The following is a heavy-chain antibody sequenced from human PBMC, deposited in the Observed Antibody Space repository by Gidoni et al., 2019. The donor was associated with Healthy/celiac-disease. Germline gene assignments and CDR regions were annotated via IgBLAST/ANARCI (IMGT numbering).Heavy chain of an antibody. Sequence: QLQLQESGPGLVKPSQPLSLTCTVSGGSISSGDYYWSWIRQPPGKGLEWIGYIYYRGSTYYNPSLKSRVTISVDTSKNQFSLKLSSVTAADTAVYYCASNRINTYYYGSGSYNSPMDVWGQGTTVTVSS. J-gene: IGHJ6*02. CDR2: IYYRGST. CDR1: GGSISSGDYY. D-gene: IGHD3-10*01. V-gene: IGHV4-30-4*01. CDR3: ASNRINTYYYGSGSYNSPMDV.